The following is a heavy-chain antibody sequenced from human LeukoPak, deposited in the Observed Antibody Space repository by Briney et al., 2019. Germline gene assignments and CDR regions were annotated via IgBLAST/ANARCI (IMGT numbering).Heavy chain of an antibody. CDR1: GFTFSSYA. Sequence: GRSLRLSCAASGFTFSSYAMHWVRQAPGKGLEWVAVISYDGSNKYYADSVKGRFTISRDNSKNTLYLQMNSLRVEDTAVYYCAREGDSSGYYLDYWGQGTLVTVSS. V-gene: IGHV3-30*04. CDR2: ISYDGSNK. J-gene: IGHJ4*02. D-gene: IGHD3-22*01. CDR3: AREGDSSGYYLDY.